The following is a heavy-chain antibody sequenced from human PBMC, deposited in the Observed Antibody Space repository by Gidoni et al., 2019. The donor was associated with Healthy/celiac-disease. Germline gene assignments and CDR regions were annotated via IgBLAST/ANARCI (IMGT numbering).Heavy chain of an antibody. V-gene: IGHV3-21*01. D-gene: IGHD3-22*01. CDR3: ARVADSSGYYYVGL. Sequence: EVQLVESGGGLVKPGGSLRLSCAASGFTFSSYSMNWVRQAPGKGLAWVSSISSSSSYIYYADSVKGRFTISRDNAKNSLYLQMNSLRAEDTAVYYCARVADSSGYYYVGLWGRGTLVTVSS. CDR1: GFTFSSYS. J-gene: IGHJ2*01. CDR2: ISSSSSYI.